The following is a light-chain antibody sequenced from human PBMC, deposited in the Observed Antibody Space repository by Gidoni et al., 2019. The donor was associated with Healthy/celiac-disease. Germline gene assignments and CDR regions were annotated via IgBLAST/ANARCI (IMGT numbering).Light chain of an antibody. CDR3: MQVLQTPSCS. V-gene: IGKV2-28*01. CDR2: LGS. CDR1: QSLLHSNGYNY. J-gene: IGKJ2*04. Sequence: DIVMTQSPLSLPVTPGEPASISCRSSQSLLHSNGYNYLDWYLQKPGQSPQLLIYLGSNRASGVPDRFSGSGSGTDFTLKISRVEAEDVGVYYCMQVLQTPSCSFGQGTKLEIK.